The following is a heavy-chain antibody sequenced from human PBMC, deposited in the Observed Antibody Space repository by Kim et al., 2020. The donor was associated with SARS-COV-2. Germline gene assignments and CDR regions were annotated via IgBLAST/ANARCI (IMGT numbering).Heavy chain of an antibody. J-gene: IGHJ4*02. V-gene: IGHV7-4-1*02. CDR1: GYTFTSYA. D-gene: IGHD3-9*01. CDR2: INTNTGNP. CDR3: ARADWLIGWDEFDY. Sequence: ASVKVSCKVSGYTFTSYAMNWVRQAPGQGLEWMGWINTNTGNPTYAQGFTGRFVFSLDTSVSTAYLQISSLKAEDTAVYYCARADWLIGWDEFDYWGQGTLVTVSS.